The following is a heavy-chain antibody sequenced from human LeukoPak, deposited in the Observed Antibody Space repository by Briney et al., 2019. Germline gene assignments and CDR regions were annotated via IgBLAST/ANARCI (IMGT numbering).Heavy chain of an antibody. V-gene: IGHV1-3*01. CDR2: INAGNGNT. Sequence: GASVKVSCKASGYTFTSYAMHWVRQAPGQRLEWMGWINAGNGNTKYSQKFQGRVTITRDTSASTAYMELSSLRSEDTAVYYCAREFSVTYYDFWNMIGNGMDVWGQGTTVTVSS. J-gene: IGHJ6*02. CDR1: GYTFTSYA. CDR3: AREFSVTYYDFWNMIGNGMDV. D-gene: IGHD3-3*01.